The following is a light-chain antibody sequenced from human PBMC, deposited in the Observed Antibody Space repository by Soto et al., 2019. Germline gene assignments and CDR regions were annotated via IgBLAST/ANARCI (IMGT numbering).Light chain of an antibody. CDR2: DNN. CDR3: QSYDRSLSASNWA. Sequence: QSVLTQPPSVSGAPGQRVTISCTGSSSNIGAGYGVHWYQQLPGTAPKLLIYDNNNRPSGVPDRFSGSKSGTSASLAITGLQAEDEADYYCQSYDRSLSASNWAFGGGTKLTVL. CDR1: SSNIGAGYG. V-gene: IGLV1-40*01. J-gene: IGLJ3*02.